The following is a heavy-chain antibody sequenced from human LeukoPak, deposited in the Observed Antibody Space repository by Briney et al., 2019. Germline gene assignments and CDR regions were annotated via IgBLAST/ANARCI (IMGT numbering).Heavy chain of an antibody. V-gene: IGHV3-23*01. Sequence: GGSLRLSCAASGFTFSSYAMSRVRQAPGKGLEWVSAISGSGSGATYYADSVKGRFTISRDNSKNTLYLQMNSLRGEDTAVYYCAKAVTTPTFYMDVWGKGTTVTISS. CDR1: GFTFSSYA. J-gene: IGHJ6*03. D-gene: IGHD4-17*01. CDR3: AKAVTTPTFYMDV. CDR2: ISGSGSGAT.